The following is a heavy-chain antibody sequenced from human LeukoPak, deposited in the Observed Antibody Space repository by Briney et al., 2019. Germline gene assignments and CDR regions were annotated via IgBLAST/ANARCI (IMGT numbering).Heavy chain of an antibody. CDR3: ARGGYCSSTSCYGGWSYYYGMDV. J-gene: IGHJ6*02. V-gene: IGHV4-34*01. D-gene: IGHD2-2*01. CDR1: GGSFSGYS. Sequence: SETLSLTCAVYGGSFSGYSWSWIRQPPGKGLEWIGEINHSGSTNYNPSLKSRVAISVDTSKNQFSLKLSSVTAADTAVYYCARGGYCSSTSCYGGWSYYYGMDVWGQGTTVTVSS. CDR2: INHSGST.